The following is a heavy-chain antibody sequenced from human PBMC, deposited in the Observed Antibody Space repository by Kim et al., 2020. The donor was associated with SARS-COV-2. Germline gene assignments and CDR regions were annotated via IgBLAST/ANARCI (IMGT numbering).Heavy chain of an antibody. D-gene: IGHD2-21*01. CDR1: GFTVSSYV. CDR2: IYPDGYP. CDR3: GRLDLGEDY. J-gene: IGHJ4*02. Sequence: GGSLRLSCAASGFTVSSYVMSWVRQTPGKGLEWVSLIYPDGYPYYAEAVKGRFTISRDTSESTLYLQMNSLRADDTAAYYCGRLDLGEDYWGQGTLVTAS. V-gene: IGHV3-53*01.